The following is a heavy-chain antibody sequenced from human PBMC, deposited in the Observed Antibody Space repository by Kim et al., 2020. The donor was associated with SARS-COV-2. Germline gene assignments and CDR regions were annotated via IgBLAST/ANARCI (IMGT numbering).Heavy chain of an antibody. J-gene: IGHJ5*02. Sequence: NPSLKSRVTISVDTSKNQFSLKLSAVPAADTAVYYCAGVLRTSRYNWFDPWGQGTLVTVSS. CDR3: AGVLRTSRYNWFDP. D-gene: IGHD1-1*01. V-gene: IGHV4-59*01.